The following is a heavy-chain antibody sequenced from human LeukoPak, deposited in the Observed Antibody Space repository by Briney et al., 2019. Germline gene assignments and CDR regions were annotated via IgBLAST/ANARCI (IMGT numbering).Heavy chain of an antibody. CDR1: GFTFNDYY. CDR2: ITSSGNTI. D-gene: IGHD5-18*01. V-gene: IGHV3-11*04. CDR3: ARGVRGYSRGSRFDY. J-gene: IGHJ4*02. Sequence: GGSLRLSCAASGFTFNDYYMSWIRQAPGKGLEWVSYITSSGNTIYYADSVKGRLTISRDNAKNSLYLQMNSLRDEDTAVYYCARGVRGYSRGSRFDYWGQGTLVTVSS.